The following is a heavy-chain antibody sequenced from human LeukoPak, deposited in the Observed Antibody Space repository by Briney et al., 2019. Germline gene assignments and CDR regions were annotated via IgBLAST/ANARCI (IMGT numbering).Heavy chain of an antibody. J-gene: IGHJ4*02. D-gene: IGHD4-17*01. CDR1: GYTFTGYY. Sequence: ASVKVSCKASGYTFTGYYMHWVRQAPGQGLEWMGRINPNSGGTNYAQKFQGRVTMTRDTSISTAYMELSRLRSDDTAVYYCARERYGDYGSFFRGPIENDYWGQGTLVTVSS. V-gene: IGHV1-2*06. CDR2: INPNSGGT. CDR3: ARERYGDYGSFFRGPIENDY.